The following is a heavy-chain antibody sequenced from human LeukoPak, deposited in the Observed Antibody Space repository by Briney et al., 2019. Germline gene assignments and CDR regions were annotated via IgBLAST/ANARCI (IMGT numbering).Heavy chain of an antibody. Sequence: SAKVSCKASGGTFSSYAISWVRQAPGQGLEWMGGIIPIFGTANYAQKFQGRVTITADKSTSTAYMELSSLRSEDTAVYYCARGEDIVVVPAADDAFDIWGQGTMVTVSS. V-gene: IGHV1-69*06. CDR2: IIPIFGTA. J-gene: IGHJ3*02. CDR3: ARGEDIVVVPAADDAFDI. D-gene: IGHD2-2*01. CDR1: GGTFSSYA.